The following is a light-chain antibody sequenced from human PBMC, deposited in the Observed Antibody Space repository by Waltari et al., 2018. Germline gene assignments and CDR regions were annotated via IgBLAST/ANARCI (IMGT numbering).Light chain of an antibody. CDR3: QSTDNSGTYVV. V-gene: IGLV3-25*03. Sequence: SYELTQPPSVSVSPGQTGRITCSGDALTKQYSFWDQQRSGQAPVVVIYKDTERPSGIPERFSGSSSGTRVTLTISGVQAEDEAYYYCQSTDNSGTYVVFGGGTKLTVL. J-gene: IGLJ2*01. CDR1: ALTKQY. CDR2: KDT.